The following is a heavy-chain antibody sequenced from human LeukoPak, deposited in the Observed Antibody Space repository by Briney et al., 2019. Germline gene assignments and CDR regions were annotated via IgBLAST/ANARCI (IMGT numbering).Heavy chain of an antibody. Sequence: SETLSLTCTVSGYSISSGYYWGWIRQPPGKGLKWIGSFYHSGSTYYNPSLKSRVTIPLDTSKNQFSLNLSSVTAADTAVYYCARGVRPREHYYDSSGSYGGGHFDYWGQGTLVTVSS. CDR3: ARGVRPREHYYDSSGSYGGGHFDY. CDR1: GYSISSGYY. V-gene: IGHV4-38-2*02. D-gene: IGHD3-22*01. CDR2: FYHSGST. J-gene: IGHJ4*02.